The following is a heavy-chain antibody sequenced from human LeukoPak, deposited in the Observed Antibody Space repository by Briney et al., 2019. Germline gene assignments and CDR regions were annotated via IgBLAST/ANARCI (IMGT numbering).Heavy chain of an antibody. CDR2: ISGSGGSI. CDR3: ASPLTPRMVRGKVFDY. Sequence: PGGSLRLSCAASGFTFSSYAMSWVRQAPGKGLEWVSAISGSGGSIYYADSVKGRFTISRDNSKNTLYLQMNSLRAEDTAVYYCASPLTPRMVRGKVFDYWGQGTLVTVSS. V-gene: IGHV3-23*01. D-gene: IGHD3-10*01. CDR1: GFTFSSYA. J-gene: IGHJ4*02.